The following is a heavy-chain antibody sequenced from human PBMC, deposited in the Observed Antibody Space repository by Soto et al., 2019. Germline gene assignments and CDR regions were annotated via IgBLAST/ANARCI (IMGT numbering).Heavy chain of an antibody. Sequence: QVQLVQSGTEMKKPGASVKVSCKASGYTFTRNGITWVRQAPGQGLEWMGWISGYNGNTNYAQKLQGRVTMTTDTSTNTAYMALRSLRSDDTAVYFCARVARYSSSWDVDYWGQGTLVTVSS. CDR1: GYTFTRNG. CDR3: ARVARYSSSWDVDY. CDR2: ISGYNGNT. D-gene: IGHD6-13*01. V-gene: IGHV1-18*04. J-gene: IGHJ4*02.